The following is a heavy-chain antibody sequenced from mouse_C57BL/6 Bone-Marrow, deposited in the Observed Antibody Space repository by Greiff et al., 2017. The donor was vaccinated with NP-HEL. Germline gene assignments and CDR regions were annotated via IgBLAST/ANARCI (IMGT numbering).Heavy chain of an antibody. CDR1: GYAFTNYL. D-gene: IGHD2-4*01. CDR2: INPGSGGT. CDR3: ARSTMITTIMDY. J-gene: IGHJ4*01. Sequence: VQRVESGAELVRPGTSVKVSCKASGYAFTNYLIEWVKQRPGQGLEWIGVINPGSGGTNYNEKFKGKATLTADKSSSTAYMQLSSLTSEDSAVYFCARSTMITTIMDYWGQGTSVTVSS. V-gene: IGHV1-54*01.